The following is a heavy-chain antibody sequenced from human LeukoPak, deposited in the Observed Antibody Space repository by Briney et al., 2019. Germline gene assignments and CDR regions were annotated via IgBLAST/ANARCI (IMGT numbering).Heavy chain of an antibody. CDR3: ASITGTTFDY. D-gene: IGHD1-7*01. Sequence: GGSLGLSCAASGFTFSDYSMHWVRQAPGKGLEWVAIVSFDGTKNYHADSVKGRFTISRENSKNTLYLQMNSLRTDDTAVYYCASITGTTFDYWGQGTLVTVSS. CDR1: GFTFSDYS. CDR2: VSFDGTKN. J-gene: IGHJ4*02. V-gene: IGHV3-30-3*01.